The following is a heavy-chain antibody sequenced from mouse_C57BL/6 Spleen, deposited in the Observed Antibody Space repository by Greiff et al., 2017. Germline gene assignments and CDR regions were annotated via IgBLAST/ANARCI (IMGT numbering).Heavy chain of an antibody. CDR2: ISSGSSTI. J-gene: IGHJ3*01. CDR1: GFTFSDYG. D-gene: IGHD1-1*01. Sequence: EVQGVESGGGLVKPGGSLKLSCAASGFTFSDYGMHWVRQAPEKGLEWVAYISSGSSTIYYADTVKGRFTISRDNAKNTLFLQMTSLRSEDTAMYYCARDLSYYGSSPFAYWGQGTLVTVSA. V-gene: IGHV5-17*01. CDR3: ARDLSYYGSSPFAY.